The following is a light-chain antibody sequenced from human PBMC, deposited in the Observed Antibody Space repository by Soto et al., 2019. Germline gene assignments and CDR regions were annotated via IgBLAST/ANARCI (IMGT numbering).Light chain of an antibody. J-gene: IGLJ1*01. Sequence: QSALTQPPSASGSPGQSVTLSCTGTSSDVGGYNYVSWYQQHPGKAPKLMIYEVSKRPSGVPDRFSGSKSGNTASLTVSGLQAEDEADYYCSSYAGSVYVFGTGTKVTVL. V-gene: IGLV2-8*01. CDR1: SSDVGGYNY. CDR2: EVS. CDR3: SSYAGSVYV.